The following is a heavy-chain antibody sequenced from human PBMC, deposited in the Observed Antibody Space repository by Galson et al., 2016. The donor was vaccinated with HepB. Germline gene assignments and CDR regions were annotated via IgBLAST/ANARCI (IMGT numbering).Heavy chain of an antibody. J-gene: IGHJ5*02. CDR3: VSNGDAT. CDR1: GFSFGAHW. Sequence: SLRLSCAGSGFSFGAHWMRWVRQAPGKGLECVASIKKDGSEKDYVDSVKGRFTISRVNSNNFLYLQMDSLRAEDTALYYCVSNGDATWGQGTLVTVSS. V-gene: IGHV3-7*01. D-gene: IGHD7-27*01. CDR2: IKKDGSEK.